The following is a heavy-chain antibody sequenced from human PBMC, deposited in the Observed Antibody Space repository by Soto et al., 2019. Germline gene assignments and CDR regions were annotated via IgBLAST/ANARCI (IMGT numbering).Heavy chain of an antibody. CDR3: ARDKVVAARAGYYYYMDV. CDR2: IWYDGSNK. CDR1: GFTFSSYG. Sequence: GGSLRLSCAASGFTFSSYGMHWVRQAPGKGLEWVAVIWYDGSNKYYADSVKGRFTISRDNSKNTLYLQMNSLRAEDTAVYYCARDKVVAARAGYYYYMDVWGKGTTVTVSS. D-gene: IGHD2-15*01. J-gene: IGHJ6*03. V-gene: IGHV3-33*01.